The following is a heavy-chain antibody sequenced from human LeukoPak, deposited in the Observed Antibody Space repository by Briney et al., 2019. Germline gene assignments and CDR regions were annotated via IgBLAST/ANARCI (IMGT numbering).Heavy chain of an antibody. CDR3: VRYCSSTTCYTRAVDY. V-gene: IGHV4-38-2*02. CDR1: GYSITSGYN. J-gene: IGHJ4*02. Sequence: SETLSLTCTVSGYSITSGYNWAWVRQPPGKVLEWIGSIYHSGSAYYNPSLKSRVTISVDTSKNQFSLKLSSVTAADTAVYYCVRYCSSTTCYTRAVDYWGQGTLVTVSS. D-gene: IGHD2-2*02. CDR2: IYHSGSA.